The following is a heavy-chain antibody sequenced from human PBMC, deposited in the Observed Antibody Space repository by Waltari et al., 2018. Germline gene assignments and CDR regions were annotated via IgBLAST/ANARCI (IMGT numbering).Heavy chain of an antibody. V-gene: IGHV3-48*01. D-gene: IGHD3-9*01. CDR2: IRSSISTI. CDR3: ARVASPDLTGFIRGAFDI. CDR1: GFTFSSYS. J-gene: IGHJ3*02. Sequence: EVQLVESGGGLVQPGGSLRLSCAASGFTFSSYSMNWVRQAPGKGLEWVSYIRSSISTIYYADSVKGRFTISRDNAKNSLYLQMNSLRAEDTAVYYCARVASPDLTGFIRGAFDIWGQGTMVTVSS.